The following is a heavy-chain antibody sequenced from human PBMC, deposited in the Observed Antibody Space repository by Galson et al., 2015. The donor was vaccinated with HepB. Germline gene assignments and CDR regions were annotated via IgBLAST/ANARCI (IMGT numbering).Heavy chain of an antibody. D-gene: IGHD3-22*01. J-gene: IGHJ4*02. CDR2: ISSSSSYT. Sequence: SLRLSCAASGFTFSDYYMSWIRQAPGKGLEWVSYISSSSSYTNYADSVKGRFTISRDNAKNSLYLQMNSLRAEDTAVYYCARPIYDSSGYYVWFDYWGQGTLVTVSS. CDR1: GFTFSDYY. CDR3: ARPIYDSSGYYVWFDY. V-gene: IGHV3-11*06.